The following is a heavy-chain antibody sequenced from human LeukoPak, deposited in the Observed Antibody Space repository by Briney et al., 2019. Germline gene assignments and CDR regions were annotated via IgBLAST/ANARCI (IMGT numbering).Heavy chain of an antibody. J-gene: IGHJ3*01. V-gene: IGHV3-74*01. Sequence: GGSLRLSCAASGFTFSSYWMHWVRHAPGKGLVWVSRINTDGSTTTYADSVKGRFTISRDNAKNTVYLQMNSLRAGDTAVYYCGRGDGAGGQGTMVTVSS. CDR3: GRGDGA. CDR2: INTDGSTT. D-gene: IGHD3-16*01. CDR1: GFTFSSYW.